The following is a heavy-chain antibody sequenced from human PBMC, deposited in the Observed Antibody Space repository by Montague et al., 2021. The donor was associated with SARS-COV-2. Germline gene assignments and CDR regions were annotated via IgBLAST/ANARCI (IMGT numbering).Heavy chain of an antibody. D-gene: IGHD3-22*01. CDR1: GGSISSGGYY. CDR3: ARARITMIVVVNAFDI. CDR2: IYYSGST. Sequence: TLSLTCTVSGGSISSGGYYWSWIRLHPGKGLEWIGYIYYSGSTYYNPSLKSRVTISVDTSKNQFSLKLSSVTAADTAVYYCARARITMIVVVNAFDIWGQGTMVTVSS. J-gene: IGHJ3*02. V-gene: IGHV4-31*03.